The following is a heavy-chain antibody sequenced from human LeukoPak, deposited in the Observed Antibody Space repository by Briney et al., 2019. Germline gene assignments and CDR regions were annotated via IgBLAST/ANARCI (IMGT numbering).Heavy chain of an antibody. V-gene: IGHV4-39*07. J-gene: IGHJ3*01. CDR3: ASAAATIRGVRAFDV. D-gene: IGHD3-10*01. CDR2: IFHSGNT. Sequence: PSETLSLTCPVSGGSINSSSYYWGWIRQPPGKGLEWIGNIFHSGNTFYSPSLKSRVTISVDTSKNQLSLKLRSVTAADTAVYYCASAAATIRGVRAFDVWGQGTMVPVSS. CDR1: GGSINSSSYY.